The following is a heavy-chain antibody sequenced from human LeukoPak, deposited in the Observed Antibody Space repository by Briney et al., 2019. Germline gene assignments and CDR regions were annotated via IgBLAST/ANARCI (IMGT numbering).Heavy chain of an antibody. CDR3: ARGPYTSSNYFDY. CDR2: ISSSGGTR. V-gene: IGHV3-48*03. Sequence: GGSLRLSCAASGFAFSVYEMYWVRQAPGKGLEWVSYISSSGGTRYYADSVRGRFTISRDNAKNSLYLQMNSLRAEDTAVYYCARGPYTSSNYFDYWGQGTLVTVSS. D-gene: IGHD6-6*01. CDR1: GFAFSVYE. J-gene: IGHJ4*02.